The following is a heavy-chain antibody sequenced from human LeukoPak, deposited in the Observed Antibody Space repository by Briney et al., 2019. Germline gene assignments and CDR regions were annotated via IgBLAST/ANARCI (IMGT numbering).Heavy chain of an antibody. J-gene: IGHJ4*02. V-gene: IGHV1-18*01. CDR2: ISAYNGNT. CDR1: GYTFTSYG. D-gene: IGHD1-26*01. CDR3: ARDQGGALNFDY. Sequence: ASVKVSCKASGYTFTSYGICWVRQAPGQGLERMGWISAYNGNTNYAQQLQGRVTMTTDTSTSTAYMELRSLRSDDTAVYYCARDQGGALNFDYWGQGTLVTVSS.